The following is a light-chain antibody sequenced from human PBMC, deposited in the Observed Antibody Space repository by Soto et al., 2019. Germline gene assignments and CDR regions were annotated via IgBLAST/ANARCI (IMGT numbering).Light chain of an antibody. V-gene: IGLV1-40*01. CDR2: ANN. Sequence: QLVLTQPPSVSGAPGQRVTISCTGSSSNIGAGYDVHWYQQLPGTAPKLLIYANNRRPSGVPDRFSASKSGTSASLAITGLQAEDEADYYCQSYDSSLSVIFGGGTQLTVL. J-gene: IGLJ2*01. CDR3: QSYDSSLSVI. CDR1: SSNIGAGYD.